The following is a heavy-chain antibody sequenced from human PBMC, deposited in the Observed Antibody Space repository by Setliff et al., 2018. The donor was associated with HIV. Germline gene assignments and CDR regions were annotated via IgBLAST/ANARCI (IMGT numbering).Heavy chain of an antibody. CDR3: ARGVRVTVVQRASSLDP. D-gene: IGHD2-21*02. CDR2: FNPIFTSP. J-gene: IGHJ5*02. CDR1: GGIFTTSS. Sequence: KVSCKSSGGIFTTSSINWMRQVPGQGLEWMGGFNPIFTSPDYAQKFQDRITMTADESTSTAYMELRSLTSEDTAVYFCARGVRVTVVQRASSLDPWGQGTLVTVSS. V-gene: IGHV1-69*01.